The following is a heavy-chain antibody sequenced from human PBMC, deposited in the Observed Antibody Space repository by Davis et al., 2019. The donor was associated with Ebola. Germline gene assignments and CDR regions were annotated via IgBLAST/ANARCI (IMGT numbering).Heavy chain of an antibody. CDR2: ISHTGST. J-gene: IGHJ4*02. CDR1: GGSFSDYY. Sequence: MPSETLSLTCAVFGGSFSDYYWTWIRQPPGKGLEWIGEISHTGSTTYNPSLKSRLSISVDTSKNQFSLKLTSVTAADTAMYYCASFTFGKGGYWGQGTLVTVSS. CDR3: ASFTFGKGGY. V-gene: IGHV4-34*01. D-gene: IGHD3-16*01.